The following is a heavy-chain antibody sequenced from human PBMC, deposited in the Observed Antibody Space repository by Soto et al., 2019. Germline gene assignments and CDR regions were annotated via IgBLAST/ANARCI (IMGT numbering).Heavy chain of an antibody. CDR3: AKDHIVGSSYYYYYYMDV. J-gene: IGHJ6*03. CDR2: IGCSGGNT. D-gene: IGHD2-15*01. CDR1: GFTFSNYA. Sequence: PGGSLRLSCAASGFTFSNYAMSWVRQAPGKGLDWVSVIGCSGGNTYYADSVKGRFTISRDNSKNTLYLQMNSLRAEDTAVYYCAKDHIVGSSYYYYYYMDVWGKGTTVTVSS. V-gene: IGHV3-23*01.